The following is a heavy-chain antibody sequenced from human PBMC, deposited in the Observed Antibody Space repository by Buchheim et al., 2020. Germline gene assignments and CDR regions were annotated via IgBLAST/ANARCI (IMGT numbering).Heavy chain of an antibody. J-gene: IGHJ6*02. Sequence: QVQLEESGGGVVQPGRSLRLSCAASGFTFSNYGMHWVRQAPGKGLEWVTVISYDGSNKYYADSVKGRFTISRDNSKNTLYLQVNSLRTEDTAVYYCAKDSAAAGLYYYYYYGMDVWGQGTT. CDR2: ISYDGSNK. V-gene: IGHV3-30*18. CDR3: AKDSAAAGLYYYYYYGMDV. D-gene: IGHD6-13*01. CDR1: GFTFSNYG.